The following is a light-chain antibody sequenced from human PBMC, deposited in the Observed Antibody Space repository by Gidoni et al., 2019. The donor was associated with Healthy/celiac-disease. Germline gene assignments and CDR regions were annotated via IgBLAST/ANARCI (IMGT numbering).Light chain of an antibody. CDR3: QQYYSTPQT. CDR1: QSVLYSSNNKNY. V-gene: IGKV4-1*01. CDR2: WAS. Sequence: DIVMTQSPDSLAVSLGERATINCKSSQSVLYSSNNKNYLAWYQQKPGQPTKLLIYWASTRESGVPDRFSGSGSGTEFTLTISSLQAEDVAVYYCQQYYSTPQTFGQGTKLEIK. J-gene: IGKJ2*01.